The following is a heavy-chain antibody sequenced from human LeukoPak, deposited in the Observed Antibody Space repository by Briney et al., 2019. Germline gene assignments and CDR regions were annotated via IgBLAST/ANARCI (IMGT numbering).Heavy chain of an antibody. CDR3: ARGNYDFWSGYLSVYYMDV. D-gene: IGHD3-3*01. J-gene: IGHJ6*03. V-gene: IGHV1-69*05. CDR2: IIPIFGTA. Sequence: ASVKVSCKASGYTFTSYGISWVRQAPGQGLEWMGGIIPIFGTANYAQKFQGRVTITTDESTSTAYMELSSLRSEDTAVYYCARGNYDFWSGYLSVYYMDVWGKGTTVTVSS. CDR1: GYTFTSYG.